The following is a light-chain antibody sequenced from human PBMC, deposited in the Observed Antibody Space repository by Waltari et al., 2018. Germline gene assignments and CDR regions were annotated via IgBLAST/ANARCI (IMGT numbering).Light chain of an antibody. CDR1: QPITNY. Sequence: DIQLTQSPSSPSASVGDRITITCRASQPITNYLNWYQQKAGKAPELLIHDASNLEAGVPSRFSGSQSGTEFTLTISSLQPEDIATYYCQRYDNLPIFAFGPGTKVDIK. CDR2: DAS. V-gene: IGKV1-33*01. CDR3: QRYDNLPIFA. J-gene: IGKJ3*01.